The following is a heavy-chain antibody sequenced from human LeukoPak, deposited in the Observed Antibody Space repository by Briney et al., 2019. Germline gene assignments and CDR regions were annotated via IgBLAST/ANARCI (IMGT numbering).Heavy chain of an antibody. D-gene: IGHD3-22*01. CDR1: GFTFSSYE. V-gene: IGHV3-48*03. CDR3: ARCRHSYDSSGFPHY. CDR2: ISSSGSTI. J-gene: IGHJ4*02. Sequence: GGSLRLSCAASGFTFSSYEMNWVRQAPGKGLEGVSYISSSGSTIYYPDSVKGRFTISRDNAKNSLYLQMNSLRPEDTALYYCARCRHSYDSSGFPHYWGQGTLVTVSS.